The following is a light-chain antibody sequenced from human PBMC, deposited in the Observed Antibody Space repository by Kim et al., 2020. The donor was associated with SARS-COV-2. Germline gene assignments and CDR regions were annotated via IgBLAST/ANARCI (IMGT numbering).Light chain of an antibody. V-gene: IGLV4-69*01. CDR3: QTWGTGIRVV. CDR1: SGHSSYA. Sequence: SVKLTCTLSSGHSSYAIAWHQQQPEKGPRYLMKLSSDGSHSKGDGIPDRFSGSSSGAERYLTISSLQSEDEADYYCQTWGTGIRVVFGGGTQLTVL. CDR2: LSSDGSH. J-gene: IGLJ2*01.